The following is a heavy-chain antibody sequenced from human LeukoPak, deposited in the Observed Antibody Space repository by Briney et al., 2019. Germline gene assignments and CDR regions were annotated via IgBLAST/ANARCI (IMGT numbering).Heavy chain of an antibody. D-gene: IGHD6-13*01. Sequence: PGGSLRLSCAASGFTFSSYTMNWVRQAPGKGLEWVSSVSSSSSYIYYADSVKGRFTISRDNAKNSLYLQLNSLRAEDTAVYYCARGPYSSNWQFDYWGQGTLVTVSS. CDR2: VSSSSSYI. V-gene: IGHV3-21*01. CDR3: ARGPYSSNWQFDY. CDR1: GFTFSSYT. J-gene: IGHJ4*02.